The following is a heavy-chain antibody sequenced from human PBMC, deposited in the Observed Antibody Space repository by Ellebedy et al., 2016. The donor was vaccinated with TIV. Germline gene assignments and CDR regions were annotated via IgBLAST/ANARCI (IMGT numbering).Heavy chain of an antibody. D-gene: IGHD4-23*01. CDR2: NRGYNGNT. Sequence: AASVKVSCKAPGYTFSNYGISWVRQATGQGLEWMAWNRGYNGNTHYAQQFQDRVTTTTDTATSTAYMELRSLRSDDTAVYYCAKERGTVLIPEAFDVWGQGTVVIVSS. CDR3: AKERGTVLIPEAFDV. V-gene: IGHV1-18*04. CDR1: GYTFSNYG. J-gene: IGHJ3*01.